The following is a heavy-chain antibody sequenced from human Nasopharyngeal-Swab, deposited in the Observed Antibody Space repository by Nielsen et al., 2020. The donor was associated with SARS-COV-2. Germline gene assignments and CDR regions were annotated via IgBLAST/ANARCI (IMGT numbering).Heavy chain of an antibody. J-gene: IGHJ6*02. Sequence: GESLKISCKGSGYSFTTYWISWVRQMPGKGLEWMGIIYPGDSNTRYSPSFQGQVTISVDKYSSTAYLQWGSLKASDTAIYYCARPMRPMGHYYFGMDVWGQGTTVTVSS. V-gene: IGHV5-51*01. CDR1: GYSFTTYW. D-gene: IGHD1-26*01. CDR2: IYPGDSNT. CDR3: ARPMRPMGHYYFGMDV.